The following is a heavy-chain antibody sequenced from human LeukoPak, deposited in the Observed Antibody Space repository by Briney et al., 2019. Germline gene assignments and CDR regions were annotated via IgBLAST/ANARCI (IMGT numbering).Heavy chain of an antibody. D-gene: IGHD6-13*01. V-gene: IGHV1-8*02. CDR1: GYTFTSYD. CDR3: ARQGEQQLYYYYYYYMDV. Sequence: GASVKVSCKASGYTFTSYDINWVRQATGQGLEWMGWMNPNSGNTGYAQKFQGRVTMTRNTSISTAYMELSSLRSEDTAVYYCARQGEQQLYYYYYYYMDVWGKGTTVTISS. J-gene: IGHJ6*03. CDR2: MNPNSGNT.